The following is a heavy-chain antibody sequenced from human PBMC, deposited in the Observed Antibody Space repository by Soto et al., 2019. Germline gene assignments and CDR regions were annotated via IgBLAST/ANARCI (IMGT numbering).Heavy chain of an antibody. CDR1: GFTFNSYA. Sequence: PGGSLRLSCAASGFTFNSYAMNWVRQAPGKGLAWVSAIGTDGNTYYANSVKGRFTISRDNSRTTLYLQVNNLRVEDTALYYCVRKYPGTRPFDYWGQGTLVTVSS. CDR2: IGTDGNT. J-gene: IGHJ4*01. D-gene: IGHD2-2*02. CDR3: VRKYPGTRPFDY. V-gene: IGHV3-23*01.